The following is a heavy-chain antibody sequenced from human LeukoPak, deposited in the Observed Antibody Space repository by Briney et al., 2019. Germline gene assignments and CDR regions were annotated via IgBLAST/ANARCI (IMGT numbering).Heavy chain of an antibody. D-gene: IGHD3-3*01. Sequence: GASVKVSCKASGYTFTSYDINWVRQATGQGLEWMGWMNPNSGNTGYAQKFQGRVTITRNTSISTAYMELSSLRSEDTAVYYCARGRAYDFWSGYSDAFDIWGQGTMVTVSS. CDR1: GYTFTSYD. V-gene: IGHV1-8*03. CDR2: MNPNSGNT. J-gene: IGHJ3*02. CDR3: ARGRAYDFWSGYSDAFDI.